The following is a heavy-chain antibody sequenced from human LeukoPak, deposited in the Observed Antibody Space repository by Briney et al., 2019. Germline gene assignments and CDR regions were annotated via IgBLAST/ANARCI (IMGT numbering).Heavy chain of an antibody. D-gene: IGHD2-21*02. V-gene: IGHV4-4*07. CDR3: ARAYCGGDCYLDY. CDR1: GGSIRSYY. Sequence: SETLSLTCTVSGGSIRSYYWNWIRQPAGKGLEWIGRIYTSGSTNYNPSLKSRVTMSVDTSKNHFSLKLSSVTAADTAVYYCARAYCGGDCYLDYWGQGTLVTVSS. J-gene: IGHJ4*02. CDR2: IYTSGST.